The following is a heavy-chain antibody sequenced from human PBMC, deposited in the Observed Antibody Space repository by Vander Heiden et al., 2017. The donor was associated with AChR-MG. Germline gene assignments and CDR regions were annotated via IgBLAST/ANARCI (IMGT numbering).Heavy chain of an antibody. CDR1: GFTFSSHE. CDR3: ARDAGTF. D-gene: IGHD6-13*01. J-gene: IGHJ4*02. CDR2: VNKDGSEK. Sequence: EVQLVESGGGLVQPGGSLRLSCAASGFTFSSHELTWVRQAPGKGLGWVANVNKDGSEKYYVDSVKGRFTISRDNANNSLDLQMNSLRVEDTAVYYCARDAGTFWGQGALVTVSS. V-gene: IGHV3-7*01.